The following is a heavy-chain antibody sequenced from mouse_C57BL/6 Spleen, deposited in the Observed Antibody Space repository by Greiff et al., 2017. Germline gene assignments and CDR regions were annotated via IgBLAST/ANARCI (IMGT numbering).Heavy chain of an antibody. Sequence: QVQLQQPGAELVRPGTSVKLSCKASGYTFTSYWMHWVKQRPGQGLEWIGVIDPSDSYTNYNQKFKGKATLTVDTSYSAAYMQLSSLTSADSAVYFCASHYYGGYAVDYWGQGTSVTVSS. J-gene: IGHJ4*01. CDR3: ASHYYGGYAVDY. D-gene: IGHD1-2*01. V-gene: IGHV1-59*01. CDR2: IDPSDSYT. CDR1: GYTFTSYW.